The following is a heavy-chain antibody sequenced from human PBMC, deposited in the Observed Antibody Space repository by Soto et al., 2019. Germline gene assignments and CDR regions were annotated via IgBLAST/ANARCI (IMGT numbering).Heavy chain of an antibody. CDR1: GYTFTGYY. Sequence: ASVKVSCKAFGYTFTGYYMHWVRQAPGQGLEWMGWINPNSGGTNYAQKFQGWVTMTRDTSISTAYMELSRLRSDDTAVYYCARGTMVRGVFVGYYYYYMDVWGKGTTVTVSS. J-gene: IGHJ6*03. CDR3: ARGTMVRGVFVGYYYYYMDV. CDR2: INPNSGGT. D-gene: IGHD3-10*01. V-gene: IGHV1-2*04.